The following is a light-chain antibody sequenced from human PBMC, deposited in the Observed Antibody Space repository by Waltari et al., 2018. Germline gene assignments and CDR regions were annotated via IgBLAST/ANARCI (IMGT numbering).Light chain of an antibody. Sequence: DIQMTQSQSSVSASVGDRVTMTCRASQDIRNWLAWYQQKPGKAPNLLIYATSSLQTAVPASISGIGSGKEYTLTISSLQPEDFATYYCQQANSVPITFGPGTKVDFK. CDR2: ATS. J-gene: IGKJ3*01. CDR1: QDIRNW. V-gene: IGKV1-12*01. CDR3: QQANSVPIT.